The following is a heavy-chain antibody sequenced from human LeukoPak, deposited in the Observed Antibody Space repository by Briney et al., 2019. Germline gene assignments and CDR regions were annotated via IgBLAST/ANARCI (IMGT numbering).Heavy chain of an antibody. CDR2: ISGSGGST. Sequence: GGSLRLSCAASGFTFSSYAMSWVRQAPGKGLEWGSAISGSGGSTYYADSVKGRFTISRDNSKNTLYLQMNSLRAEDTAVYYCAKAVMVRGVFDYWGQGTLVTVSS. J-gene: IGHJ4*02. CDR3: AKAVMVRGVFDY. D-gene: IGHD3-10*01. V-gene: IGHV3-23*01. CDR1: GFTFSSYA.